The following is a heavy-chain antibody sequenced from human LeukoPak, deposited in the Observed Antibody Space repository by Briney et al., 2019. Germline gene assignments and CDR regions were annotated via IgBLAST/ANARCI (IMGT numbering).Heavy chain of an antibody. Sequence: PGALSLTCTVSGGSLSTFYWSWVREAPGKGLEYIGYIYYSGSTNYNPSLESRVTLSVDTSQIQFSLILSSVTAADTAVYYCARGPTSSYFESWGQGTLVTV. CDR2: IYYSGST. D-gene: IGHD2-15*01. V-gene: IGHV4-59*01. J-gene: IGHJ4*02. CDR3: ARGPTSSYFES. CDR1: GGSLSTFY.